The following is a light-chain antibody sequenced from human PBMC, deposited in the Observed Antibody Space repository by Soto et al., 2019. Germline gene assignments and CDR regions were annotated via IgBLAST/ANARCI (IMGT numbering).Light chain of an antibody. J-gene: IGKJ1*01. CDR3: QQYGSSRT. Sequence: KKSPATVSVSQGERATLSCRASETVNSNYLAWYQQKRGQAPRLLIYGASRRATGIPDRFSGSGSGTDFTLTITRLEPEDFAVYYCQQYGSSRTFGQGTKVDI. CDR1: ETVNSNY. V-gene: IGKV3-20*01. CDR2: GAS.